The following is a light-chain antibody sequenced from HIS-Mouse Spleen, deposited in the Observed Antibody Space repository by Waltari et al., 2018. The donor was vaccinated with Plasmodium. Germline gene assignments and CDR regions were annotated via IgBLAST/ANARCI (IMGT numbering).Light chain of an antibody. Sequence: SYELTQPPSVSVSPGQTARITCSGDALPKQYASWYQQKSGQAPVLVIYEDSKRPYGIPVSVSGSSAGTMATLTISGAQVEDEADYYCYSTDSSGNHRVFGGGTKLTVL. J-gene: IGLJ3*02. CDR1: ALPKQY. V-gene: IGLV3-10*01. CDR2: EDS. CDR3: YSTDSSGNHRV.